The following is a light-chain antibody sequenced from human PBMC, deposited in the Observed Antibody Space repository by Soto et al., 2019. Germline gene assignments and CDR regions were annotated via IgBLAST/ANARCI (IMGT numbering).Light chain of an antibody. CDR2: EVT. CDR3: SSFVRSKIFV. Sequence: QSALNLTPSASRSPGQSVTISCTGTRSDVGRYNYVSWYQLHPGKVPKLLIYEVTKRTTAIRDSFHGSKTGNKASLTVSGRQAADEAEYYCSSFVRSKIFVVGSGKKVTVL. V-gene: IGLV2-8*01. CDR1: RSDVGRYNY. J-gene: IGLJ1*01.